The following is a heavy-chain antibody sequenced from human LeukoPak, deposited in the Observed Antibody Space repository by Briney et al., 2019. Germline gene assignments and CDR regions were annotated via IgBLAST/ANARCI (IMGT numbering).Heavy chain of an antibody. CDR3: ARAFYDSSGYYEVPYYFDY. V-gene: IGHV1-69*01. CDR1: GGTFSSYA. Sequence: SVKVSCKASGGTFSSYAISWVRQAPGQGLEWMGGIIPIFGTANYAQKFQGRVTITADESTSTAYMELSSLRSEDTAVYYCARAFYDSSGYYEVPYYFDYWGQGTLVTVSS. D-gene: IGHD3-22*01. J-gene: IGHJ4*02. CDR2: IIPIFGTA.